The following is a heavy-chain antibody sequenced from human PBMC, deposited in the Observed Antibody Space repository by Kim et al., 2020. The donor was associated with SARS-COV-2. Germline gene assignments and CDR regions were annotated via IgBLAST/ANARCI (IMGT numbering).Heavy chain of an antibody. CDR1: GFTFSSYG. J-gene: IGHJ3*02. CDR3: AKVIVGVVLYDAFDI. D-gene: IGHD1-26*01. V-gene: IGHV3-30*18. Sequence: GGSLRLSCAASGFTFSSYGMHWVRQAPGKGLEWVAVISYDGSNKYYADSVKGRFTISRDNSKNTLYLQMNSLRAEDTAVYYCAKVIVGVVLYDAFDIWGQGTMVTVSS. CDR2: ISYDGSNK.